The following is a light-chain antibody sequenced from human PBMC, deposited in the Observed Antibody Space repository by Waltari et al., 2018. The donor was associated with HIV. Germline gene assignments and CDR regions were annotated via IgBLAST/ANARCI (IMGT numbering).Light chain of an antibody. CDR1: QGIGSD. CDR2: AAS. V-gene: IGKV1-27*01. Sequence: DVQMTQSPSSLSASVGDRVAITCRASQGIGSDLAWYQQKPGRVPKLLIYAASTLQSGGPSRFSGSGSGTDFTLTITSLQTEDFGFYYCQRYDRAPYTFGPGTKLELK. J-gene: IGKJ2*01. CDR3: QRYDRAPYT.